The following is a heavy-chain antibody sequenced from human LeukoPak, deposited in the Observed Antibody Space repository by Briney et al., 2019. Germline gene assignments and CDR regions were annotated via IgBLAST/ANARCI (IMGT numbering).Heavy chain of an antibody. Sequence: SETLSLTCTVSGGSISSYYCSWIRQPPGKGLEWIGYISYSGSTNYNPPLKSRVTISVDTSKNQFSLKLSSVTAADTAVYYCARGSSGYSYGWGQGTLVTVSS. D-gene: IGHD5-18*01. CDR1: GGSISSYY. J-gene: IGHJ4*02. V-gene: IGHV4-59*01. CDR3: ARGSSGYSYG. CDR2: ISYSGST.